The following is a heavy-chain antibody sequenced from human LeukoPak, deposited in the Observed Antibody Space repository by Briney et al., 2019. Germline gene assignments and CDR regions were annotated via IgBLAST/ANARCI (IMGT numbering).Heavy chain of an antibody. CDR1: GGSISSSSYY. Sequence: PSETLSLTCTVSGGSISSSSYYWGWIRQPPGKGLEWIGSIYYSGSTYYNPSLKSRVTISVDTSKNQFSPKLSSVTAADTAVYYCARPYCSGGSCYSGYFDYWGQGTLVTVSS. J-gene: IGHJ4*02. CDR3: ARPYCSGGSCYSGYFDY. D-gene: IGHD2-15*01. CDR2: IYYSGST. V-gene: IGHV4-39*01.